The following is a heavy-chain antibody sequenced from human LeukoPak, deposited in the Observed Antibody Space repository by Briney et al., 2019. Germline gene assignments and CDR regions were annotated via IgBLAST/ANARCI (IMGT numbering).Heavy chain of an antibody. V-gene: IGHV5-51*01. CDR2: IYPGGSDT. Sequence: GESLKISCKGSGYSFTSYWIGWVRQMPGKGLEWMGIIYPGGSDTRYSPSFQGQVTISADKSISTAYLQWSSLKASDTAMYYCARAYYYDSSGYGHFDYWGQGTLVTVSS. D-gene: IGHD3-22*01. CDR1: GYSFTSYW. CDR3: ARAYYYDSSGYGHFDY. J-gene: IGHJ4*02.